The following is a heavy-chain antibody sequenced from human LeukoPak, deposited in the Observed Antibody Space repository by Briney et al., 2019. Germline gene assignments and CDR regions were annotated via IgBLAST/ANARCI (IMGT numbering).Heavy chain of an antibody. V-gene: IGHV1-8*01. CDR1: GYTFTSYD. Sequence: ASVKVSCKASGYTFTSYDINWVRQATGQGLEWMGWMNPNSGNTGYAQKFQGRVTMTRNTSISTAYMELSSLRSEDTAVYYRARPTSYYDYVWGSYRRTNWFDPWGQGTLVTVSS. CDR2: MNPNSGNT. CDR3: ARPTSYYDYVWGSYRRTNWFDP. D-gene: IGHD3-16*02. J-gene: IGHJ5*02.